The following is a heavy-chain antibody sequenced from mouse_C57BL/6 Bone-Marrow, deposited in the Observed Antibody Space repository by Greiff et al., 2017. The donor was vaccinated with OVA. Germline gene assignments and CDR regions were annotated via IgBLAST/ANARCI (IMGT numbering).Heavy chain of an antibody. CDR1: GFTFSSYA. Sequence: EVKLMESGGGLVKPGGSLKLSCAASGFTFSSYAMSWVRQTPEKRLEWVATISDGGSYTYYPDNVKGRFTISRDNAKNNLYLQMSHLKSEDTAMYYCARDYYGSSYDFDYWGQGTTLTVSS. D-gene: IGHD1-1*01. V-gene: IGHV5-4*01. J-gene: IGHJ2*01. CDR2: ISDGGSYT. CDR3: ARDYYGSSYDFDY.